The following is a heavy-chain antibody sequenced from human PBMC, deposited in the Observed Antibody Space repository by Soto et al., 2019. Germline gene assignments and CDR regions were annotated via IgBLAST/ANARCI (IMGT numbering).Heavy chain of an antibody. Sequence: QVQLVQSGAEVKKPGSSVKVSCKASGGTFSSYAISWVRQAPGQGLEWMGGIIPIFGTANYAQKFQGRVTXXXXESTSTAYMXXXXXRSEDTAVXXXXXXXXXRSIRDYYXXXXXXXWGQ. J-gene: IGHJ6*01. CDR3: XXXXXXRSIRDYYXXXXXXX. CDR2: IIPIFGTA. V-gene: IGHV1-69*01. CDR1: GGTFSSYA. D-gene: IGHD3-22*01.